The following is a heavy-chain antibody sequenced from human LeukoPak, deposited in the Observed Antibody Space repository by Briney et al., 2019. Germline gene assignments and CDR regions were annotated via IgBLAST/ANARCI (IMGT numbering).Heavy chain of an antibody. CDR1: GFSFNYYA. V-gene: IGHV3-30*18. CDR3: AKVQATLTVAGTGLDY. J-gene: IGHJ4*02. D-gene: IGHD6-19*01. CDR2: ISYDGRNE. Sequence: GGSLRLSCAASGFSFNYYAMHWVRQAPGKGLEWVAVISYDGRNEYYADSVKGRFTISRDNSENTLLLQMNSLKPEDTAVYYCAKVQATLTVAGTGLDYWGQGTLVTVTS.